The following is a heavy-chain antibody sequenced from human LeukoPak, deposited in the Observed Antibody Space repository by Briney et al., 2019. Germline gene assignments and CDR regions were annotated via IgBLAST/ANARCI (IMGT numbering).Heavy chain of an antibody. CDR2: IKEDESEK. CDR3: ARLRAFRGGPPGRYHFDY. CDR1: GFTFSNYW. D-gene: IGHD6-19*01. J-gene: IGHJ4*02. Sequence: GGSLRLSCAASGFTFSNYWMTWVRQAPGKGLEWVANIKEDESEKYFVDSVKGRFTISRDNAKNSVFLQMNSLRAEDTAVYYCARLRAFRGGPPGRYHFDYWGQGTLVTVSS. V-gene: IGHV3-7*03.